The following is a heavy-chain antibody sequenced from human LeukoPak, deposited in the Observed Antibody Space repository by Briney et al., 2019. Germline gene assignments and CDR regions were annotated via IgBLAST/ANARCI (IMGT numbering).Heavy chain of an antibody. Sequence: SQTLSLTCTVSGASISSGDYYWNWIRQHPGKGLEWIGYIYYSGSTQYNPSLKSRVTISVDTSKNQFSLKLSSVTAADTAVYYCARDQPLAPFDNWGQGTLVTVSS. CDR2: IYYSGST. D-gene: IGHD5-12*01. CDR3: ARDQPLAPFDN. CDR1: GASISSGDYY. J-gene: IGHJ4*02. V-gene: IGHV4-31*03.